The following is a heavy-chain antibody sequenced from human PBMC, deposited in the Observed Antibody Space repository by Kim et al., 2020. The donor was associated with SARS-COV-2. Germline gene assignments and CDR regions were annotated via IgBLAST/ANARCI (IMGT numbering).Heavy chain of an antibody. D-gene: IGHD3-10*01. Sequence: SETLSLTCAVSGGPISSSNWWSWVRQPPGKGLEWIGEIYHSGSTNYNPSLKSRVTISVDKSKNQFSLKLSSVTAADTAVYYCARDQRSDGSGSNGMDVWGQGTTVTVSS. J-gene: IGHJ6*02. CDR3: ARDQRSDGSGSNGMDV. CDR1: GGPISSSNW. V-gene: IGHV4-4*02. CDR2: IYHSGST.